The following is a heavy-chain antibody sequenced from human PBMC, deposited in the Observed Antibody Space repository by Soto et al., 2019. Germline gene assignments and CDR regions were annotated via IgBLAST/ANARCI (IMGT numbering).Heavy chain of an antibody. V-gene: IGHV3-53*04. D-gene: IGHD2-8*01. Sequence: EVQLVESGGGLVQPGGSLRLSCAASGFTVSSNYMSWVRQAPGKGLEWVSVIHSGGSTYYADSVKGRFTISRHNSKNTLYLQMNSLRAEDTAVYYCARDYCTNGVCYFDYWGQGTLVTVSS. CDR1: GFTVSSNY. CDR2: IHSGGST. CDR3: ARDYCTNGVCYFDY. J-gene: IGHJ4*02.